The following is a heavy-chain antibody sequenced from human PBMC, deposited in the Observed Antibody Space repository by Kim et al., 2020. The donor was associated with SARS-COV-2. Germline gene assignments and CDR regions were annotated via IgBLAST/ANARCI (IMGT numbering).Heavy chain of an antibody. J-gene: IGHJ6*02. D-gene: IGHD6-13*01. Sequence: VKGRFTISRDNSKNSLYLQMNSLRTEDTALYYCAKDLGIAAVYYYYGMDVWGQGTTVTVSS. CDR3: AKDLGIAAVYYYYGMDV. V-gene: IGHV3-43*01.